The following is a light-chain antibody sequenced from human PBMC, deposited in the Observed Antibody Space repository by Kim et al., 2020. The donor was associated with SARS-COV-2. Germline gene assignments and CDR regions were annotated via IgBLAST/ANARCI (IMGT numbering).Light chain of an antibody. CDR2: DVS. CDR3: SSYTSNNTWV. J-gene: IGLJ3*02. CDR1: SSDVGGYKY. V-gene: IGLV2-14*04. Sequence: GKAITFSCTGTSSDVGGYKYIYWYQQHPSKAPKNMIYDVSTRPLGVSIRFSGSKSGNSASLTSSGLQTEDDADYYCSSYTSNNTWVFGGGTKLTVL.